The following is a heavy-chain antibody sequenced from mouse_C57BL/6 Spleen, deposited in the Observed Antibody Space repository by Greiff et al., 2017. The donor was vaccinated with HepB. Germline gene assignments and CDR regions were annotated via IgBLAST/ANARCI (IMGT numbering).Heavy chain of an antibody. CDR3: ARQGVYYGNYDAMDY. J-gene: IGHJ4*01. D-gene: IGHD2-1*01. Sequence: VHLVESGPGLVAPSQSLSITCTVSGFSLTSYGVHWVRQPPGKGLEWLVVIWSDGSTTYNSALKSRLSISKDNSKSQVFLKMNSLQTDDTAMYYCARQGVYYGNYDAMDYWGQGTSVTVSS. CDR1: GFSLTSYG. CDR2: IWSDGST. V-gene: IGHV2-6-1*01.